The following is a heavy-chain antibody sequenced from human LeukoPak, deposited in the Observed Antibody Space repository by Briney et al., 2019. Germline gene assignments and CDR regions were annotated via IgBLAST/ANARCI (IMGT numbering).Heavy chain of an antibody. J-gene: IGHJ4*02. CDR1: GYIFTGYY. D-gene: IGHD1-26*01. CDR2: INPSIGST. CDR3: AISGNYFRPFDY. Sequence: ASVKVSCKASGYIFTGYYIHWVRQAPGQGLEWMGIINPSIGSTIYSQKFQGRVTMTRDTSTSTVYMELSSLKSEDTAVFYCAISGNYFRPFDYWGQGTLVSVSS. V-gene: IGHV1-46*01.